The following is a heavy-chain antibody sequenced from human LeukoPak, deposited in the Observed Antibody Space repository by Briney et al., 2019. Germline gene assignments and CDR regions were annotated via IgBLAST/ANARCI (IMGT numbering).Heavy chain of an antibody. CDR1: GFTFSSYW. D-gene: IGHD3-10*01. CDR2: INSDGSST. J-gene: IGHJ4*02. V-gene: IGHV3-74*01. CDR3: ASQYYYGSGSYPYFDY. Sequence: GGPLRLSCAASGFTFSSYWMHWVRQAPGKGLVWVSRINSDGSSTSYADSVKGRFTISRDNAKNPLYLQMNSLRAEDTAVYYCASQYYYGSGSYPYFDYWGQGTLVTVSS.